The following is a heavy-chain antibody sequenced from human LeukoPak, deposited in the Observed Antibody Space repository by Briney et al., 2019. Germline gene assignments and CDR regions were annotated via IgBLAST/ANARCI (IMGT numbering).Heavy chain of an antibody. Sequence: GGSLRLSCAASGFTFSNAWMSWVRQAPGKGLEWVGRIKSKTDGGTTDYAAPVKGRFTISRDDSKNTAYLQMNSLKTEDTAVYYCTRPVGATTHEDAFDIWGQGTMVTVSS. CDR3: TRPVGATTHEDAFDI. D-gene: IGHD1-26*01. J-gene: IGHJ3*02. V-gene: IGHV3-15*01. CDR1: GFTFSNAW. CDR2: IKSKTDGGTT.